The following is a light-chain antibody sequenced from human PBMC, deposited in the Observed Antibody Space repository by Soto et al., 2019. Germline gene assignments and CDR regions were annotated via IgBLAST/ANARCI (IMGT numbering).Light chain of an antibody. Sequence: QSALTQPASVSGSPGLSITISCTGTSSDVGAYNFVSWYQQHPDKAPKLMIFDVSNRPSGVSNRFSGSKSGNTASLTISGLQSEDEADYYCSLYTSENAYVFGTGTKVTVL. CDR3: SLYTSENAYV. J-gene: IGLJ1*01. CDR1: SSDVGAYNF. V-gene: IGLV2-14*03. CDR2: DVS.